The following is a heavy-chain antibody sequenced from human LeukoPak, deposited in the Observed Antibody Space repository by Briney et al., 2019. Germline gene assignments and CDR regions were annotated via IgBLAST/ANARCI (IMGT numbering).Heavy chain of an antibody. CDR2: INSDGSST. Sequence: GGSLRLYCAASGFTFSSYRMHWVRQAPGKGLVWVSRINSDGSSTSYADSVKGRFTISRDNAKNTLYLQMNSLRAEDTAVYYCARDPGYSYGYYYYYYMDVWGKGTTVTVSS. J-gene: IGHJ6*03. V-gene: IGHV3-74*01. CDR3: ARDPGYSYGYYYYYYMDV. CDR1: GFTFSSYR. D-gene: IGHD5-18*01.